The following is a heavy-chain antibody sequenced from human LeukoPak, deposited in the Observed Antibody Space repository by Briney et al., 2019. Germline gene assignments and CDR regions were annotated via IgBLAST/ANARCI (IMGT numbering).Heavy chain of an antibody. Sequence: ASVKVSCKASGYTFTSYYMHWVRQAPGQGLEWMGIINPSGGSTSYAQKFQGRVTMTRDTSISTAYMELSRLRSDDTAVYYCAXXXXLYATEYTYYYYYMDVWGKGTTVTVSS. J-gene: IGHJ6*03. CDR1: GYTFTSYY. V-gene: IGHV1-46*01. CDR2: INPSGGST. D-gene: IGHD2-8*01. CDR3: AXXXXLYATEYTYYYYYMDV.